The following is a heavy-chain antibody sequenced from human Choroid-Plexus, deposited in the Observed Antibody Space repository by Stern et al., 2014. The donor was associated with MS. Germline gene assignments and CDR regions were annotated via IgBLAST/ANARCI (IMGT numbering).Heavy chain of an antibody. D-gene: IGHD2/OR15-2a*01. J-gene: IGHJ5*02. Sequence: QVQLVQSGGGVVQPGTPLRLSCVASGFPFGSCAMHWVRQAPGKGLEWVAGVSYDGSNKYYADSVKGRFTISRDNSQNTLYMQMSSLRPEDTAVYYCAKDRQYLTYFFDHWGQGSLVTVSS. V-gene: IGHV3-30*18. CDR1: GFPFGSCA. CDR3: AKDRQYLTYFFDH. CDR2: VSYDGSNK.